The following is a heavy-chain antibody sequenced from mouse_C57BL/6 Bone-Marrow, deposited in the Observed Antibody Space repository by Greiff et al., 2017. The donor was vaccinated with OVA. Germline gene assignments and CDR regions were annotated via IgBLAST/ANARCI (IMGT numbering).Heavy chain of an antibody. CDR3: ARVPYYYGSSYWYFDV. CDR2: ISDGGSYT. V-gene: IGHV5-4*03. D-gene: IGHD1-1*01. Sequence: EVKLVESGGGLVKPGGSLKLSCAASGFTFSSYAMSWVRQTPEKRLEWVATISDGGSYTYYPDNVKGRFTISRDNAKNNLYLQMSHLKSEDTAMYYCARVPYYYGSSYWYFDVWGTGTTVTVSS. J-gene: IGHJ1*03. CDR1: GFTFSSYA.